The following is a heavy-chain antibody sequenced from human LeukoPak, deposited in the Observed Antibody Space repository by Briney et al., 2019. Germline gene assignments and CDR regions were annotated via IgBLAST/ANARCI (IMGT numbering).Heavy chain of an antibody. D-gene: IGHD3-22*01. J-gene: IGHJ4*02. CDR2: VNPHSGGT. CDR1: GYTFTGYY. Sequence: ASVKVSCKASGYTFTGYYIHWVRQAPGHGLEWMGWVNPHSGGTNFAQRFRGRVTLTRDMSVTTAYMELNRLESDDTAIYYCARTDNKYDSRLLFNWGQGTQIIVSS. CDR3: ARTDNKYDSRLLFN. V-gene: IGHV1-2*02.